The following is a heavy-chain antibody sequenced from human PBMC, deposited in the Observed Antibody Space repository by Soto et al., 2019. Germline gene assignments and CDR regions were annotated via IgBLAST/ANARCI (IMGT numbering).Heavy chain of an antibody. J-gene: IGHJ5*02. CDR3: ARGPDKYGNWFDP. D-gene: IGHD4-17*01. CDR2: IYYSGTT. V-gene: IGHV4-59*01. Sequence: SETLSLTCSVSADSIGRYFWSWIRQPPGKGLESLGYIYYSGTTNYNPSLKRRGTLSVDTSKNHFSLRLTSVTSEDPAGYFFARGPDKYGNWFDPWGQGTLVTVSS. CDR1: ADSIGRYF.